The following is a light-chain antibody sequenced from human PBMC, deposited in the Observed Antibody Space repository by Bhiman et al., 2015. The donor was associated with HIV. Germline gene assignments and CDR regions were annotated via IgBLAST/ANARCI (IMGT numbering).Light chain of an antibody. CDR1: KLGEKF. J-gene: IGLJ3*02. Sequence: SYELAQPPSVSLSPGQTATITCSGDKLGEKFASWYQQKPGQSPILIIYQNNKRASGIPERISGSNSGDTATLTISGAQTMDEADYYCQAWDSKTVVFGGGTRLTV. CDR2: QNN. V-gene: IGLV3-1*01. CDR3: QAWDSKTVV.